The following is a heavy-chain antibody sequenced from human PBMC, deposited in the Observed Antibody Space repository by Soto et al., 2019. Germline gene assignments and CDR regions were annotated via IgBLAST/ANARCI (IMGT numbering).Heavy chain of an antibody. CDR2: TYYRSKWYN. Sequence: QSQTLSLTFAISGDSVSSNSAAWNWIRQSPSRGLEWLGRTYYRSKWYNDYAVSVKSRITINPATSKNQFYLQLNSVTPEDTAVYYCARDVGGCSSTSCYFYYYMDVWGKGTMVTVSS. D-gene: IGHD2-2*01. J-gene: IGHJ6*03. CDR1: GDSVSSNSAA. CDR3: ARDVGGCSSTSCYFYYYMDV. V-gene: IGHV6-1*01.